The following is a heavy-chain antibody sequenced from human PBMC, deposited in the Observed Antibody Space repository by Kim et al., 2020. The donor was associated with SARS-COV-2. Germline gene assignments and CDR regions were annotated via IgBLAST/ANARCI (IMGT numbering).Heavy chain of an antibody. V-gene: IGHV3-53*01. Sequence: GGSLRLSCAASGLTVSSNYMSWVRQAPGKGLEWVSVIYSGGSTYYADSVKGRFTISRDNSKNTLYLQMNSLRAEDTAVYYCARDHLVVVPAAIGEAYYYYYGMDVWGQGTTVTVSS. D-gene: IGHD2-2*01. CDR1: GLTVSSNY. CDR2: IYSGGST. CDR3: ARDHLVVVPAAIGEAYYYYYGMDV. J-gene: IGHJ6*02.